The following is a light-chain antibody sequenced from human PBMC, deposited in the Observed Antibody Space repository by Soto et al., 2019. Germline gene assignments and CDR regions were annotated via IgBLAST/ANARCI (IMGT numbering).Light chain of an antibody. CDR3: QQYNTYPWT. J-gene: IGKJ1*01. CDR2: DAS. V-gene: IGKV1-5*01. Sequence: RVGFRCLASQSISSWLAWYQQKPGKAPKLLLYDASTLQSGVPSRFSGSGSGTDFTLTISRLHPDDFATYYCQQYNTYPWTFGQVTKVEIK. CDR1: QSISSW.